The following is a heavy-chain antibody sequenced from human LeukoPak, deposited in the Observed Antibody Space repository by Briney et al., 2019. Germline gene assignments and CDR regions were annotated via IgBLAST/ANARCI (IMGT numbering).Heavy chain of an antibody. CDR3: AKGLAGTRYYYYGMDV. V-gene: IGHV3-23*01. CDR1: GFTFSSYA. J-gene: IGHJ6*02. Sequence: PGGSLRLSCAASGFTFSSYAMSWVRQAPGKGLEWVSAISGSGGSTYYADSVKGRFTISRGNSKNTLYLQMNSLRAEDTAVYYCAKGLAGTRYYYYGMDVWGQGTTVTVSS. D-gene: IGHD1-7*01. CDR2: ISGSGGST.